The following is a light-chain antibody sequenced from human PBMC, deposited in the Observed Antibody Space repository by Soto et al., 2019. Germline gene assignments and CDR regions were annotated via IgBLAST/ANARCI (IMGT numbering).Light chain of an antibody. Sequence: EIVLTQSPATLSLSPGERATLSCRASQSVSSYLAWYQQKPGQAPRLLIYDASNRATGIPARFSGSGSGKGFTLTISSLEPEDCAVYYCQQRSNWPPVFGPGTKVDIK. CDR3: QQRSNWPPV. CDR2: DAS. J-gene: IGKJ3*01. CDR1: QSVSSY. V-gene: IGKV3-11*01.